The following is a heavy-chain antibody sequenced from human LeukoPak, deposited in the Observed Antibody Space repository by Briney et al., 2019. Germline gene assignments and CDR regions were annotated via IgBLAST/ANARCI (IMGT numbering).Heavy chain of an antibody. CDR2: IIPIFGTA. J-gene: IGHJ4*02. CDR1: GGTFSSYA. V-gene: IGHV1-69*01. Sequence: ASVKVSCKASGGTFSSYAISWVRQAPGQGLEWMGGIIPIFGTANYAQKFQGRVTITADESTSTAYMELSSLRSEDTAVYYCAITYCSGGSCYEDYWGQGTLATVSS. D-gene: IGHD2-15*01. CDR3: AITYCSGGSCYEDY.